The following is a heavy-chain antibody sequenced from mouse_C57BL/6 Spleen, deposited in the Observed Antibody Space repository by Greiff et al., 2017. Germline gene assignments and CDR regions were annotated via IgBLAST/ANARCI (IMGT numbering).Heavy chain of an antibody. V-gene: IGHV5-4*01. J-gene: IGHJ3*01. Sequence: EVQRVESGGGLVKPGGSLKLSCAASGFTFSSYAMSWVRQTPEKRLEWVATISDGGSYTYYPDNVKGRFTISTDNAKNNLYLQMSHLKSEDTAMYCCARFYDGYSWFAYWGQGTLVTVSA. CDR1: GFTFSSYA. CDR2: ISDGGSYT. CDR3: ARFYDGYSWFAY. D-gene: IGHD2-3*01.